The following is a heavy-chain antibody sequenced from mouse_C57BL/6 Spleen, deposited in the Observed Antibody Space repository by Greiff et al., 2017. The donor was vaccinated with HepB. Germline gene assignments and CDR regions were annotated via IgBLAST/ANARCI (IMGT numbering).Heavy chain of an antibody. Sequence: VQLQQSGPELVKPGASVKISCKASGYAFSSSWMNWVKQRPGKGLEWIGQIYTGDGDTNYNGKFKGKATLTADKSSRTAYMQLSSLTSEDSAVYLRALDHYGYDGVFDYWGQGTSLTVSS. V-gene: IGHV1-82*01. CDR1: GYAFSSSW. J-gene: IGHJ2*02. CDR2: IYTGDGDT. CDR3: ALDHYGYDGVFDY. D-gene: IGHD2-2*01.